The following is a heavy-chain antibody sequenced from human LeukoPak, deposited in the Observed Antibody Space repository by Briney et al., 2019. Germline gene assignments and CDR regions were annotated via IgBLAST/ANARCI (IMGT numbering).Heavy chain of an antibody. Sequence: GGSLRLSCAASGFMFSSYWIHWVRQAPGKGLEWVSGINWNGGSTGYADSVKGRFTISRDNAKNSLYLQMNSLRAEDTALYYCARVASRTYGDYFDYWGQGTLVTVSS. J-gene: IGHJ4*02. CDR2: INWNGGST. CDR3: ARVASRTYGDYFDY. CDR1: GFMFSSYW. D-gene: IGHD4-17*01. V-gene: IGHV3-20*04.